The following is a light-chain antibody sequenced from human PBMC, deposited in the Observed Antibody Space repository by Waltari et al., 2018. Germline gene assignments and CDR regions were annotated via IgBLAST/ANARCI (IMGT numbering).Light chain of an antibody. J-gene: IGLJ3*02. CDR1: SGHSSNV. CDR2: VNSDGSH. Sequence: QLVLTQSPSASASLGASVKLTCTLSSGHSSNVIAWLQQQPEKGPRYWMKVNSDGSHNKGDEIPVRFSGSSSGAERYLTISSLQSEDEADYYCQTGGHGTWVFGGGTKLTVL. V-gene: IGLV4-69*01. CDR3: QTGGHGTWV.